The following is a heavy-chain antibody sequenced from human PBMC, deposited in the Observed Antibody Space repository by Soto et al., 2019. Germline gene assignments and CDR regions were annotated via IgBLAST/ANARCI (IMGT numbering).Heavy chain of an antibody. Sequence: WETLSLTCRFSGYSVSSSDYYWAWIRQPPGKGLEWIGSMFYSGLTYYNPSLKSRVTLSVDTSKNHFSVRLNSVTAADTAVYYCAPLTVSLSGPYGIHVWGQGTTVTGSS. CDR3: APLTVSLSGPYGIHV. CDR1: GYSVSSSDYY. V-gene: IGHV4-39*01. J-gene: IGHJ6*02. D-gene: IGHD2-15*01. CDR2: MFYSGLT.